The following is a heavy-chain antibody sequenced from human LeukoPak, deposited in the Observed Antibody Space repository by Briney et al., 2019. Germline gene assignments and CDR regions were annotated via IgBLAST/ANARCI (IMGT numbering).Heavy chain of an antibody. Sequence: GGSLRLSCAASGFTFRNYAMSWVRQAPGKGLEWVSALNAGGGSTHYADSVKGRFTIPRDNSKNTLYLQMNSLGVEDTAVYYCATPIRDRYCSGGSCYSPFDFWGQGTLVTVSS. J-gene: IGHJ4*02. CDR1: GFTFRNYA. CDR2: LNAGGGST. D-gene: IGHD2-15*01. CDR3: ATPIRDRYCSGGSCYSPFDF. V-gene: IGHV3-23*01.